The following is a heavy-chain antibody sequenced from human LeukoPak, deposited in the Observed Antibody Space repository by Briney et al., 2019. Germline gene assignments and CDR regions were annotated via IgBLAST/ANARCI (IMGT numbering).Heavy chain of an antibody. CDR3: ARDCIGCHGFDY. D-gene: IGHD2-15*01. CDR2: VSAYADNT. CDR1: GYTFTNYG. J-gene: IGHJ4*02. V-gene: IGHV1-18*01. Sequence: ASVKVSCKASGYTFTNYGISWVRQAPGQGLEWMGWVSAYADNTNYVQKLQGRVTMTTDTSTSTAYMELRSLISDDTAVNYCARDCIGCHGFDYWGQGTLVTVSS.